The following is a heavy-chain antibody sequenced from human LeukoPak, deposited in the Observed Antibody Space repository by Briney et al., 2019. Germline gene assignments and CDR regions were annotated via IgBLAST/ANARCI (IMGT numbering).Heavy chain of an antibody. CDR1: GFTFGDYA. CDR3: ARDQLGGDPGNYYYYYMDV. Sequence: GGSLRLSCATSGFTFGDYAMSWFRQAPGKGLEWVGFIRSKIYGGAIEYAASVKGRFTISRDDSKSIAYLQMNSLRTEDTGLYYCARDQLGGDPGNYYYYYMDVSGKGTTVTVPS. J-gene: IGHJ6*03. D-gene: IGHD4-17*01. CDR2: IRSKIYGGAI. V-gene: IGHV3-49*03.